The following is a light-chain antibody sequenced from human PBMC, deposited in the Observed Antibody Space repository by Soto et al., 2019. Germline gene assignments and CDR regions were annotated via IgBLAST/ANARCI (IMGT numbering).Light chain of an antibody. CDR3: QQYNIWSSIT. V-gene: IGKV3-15*01. Sequence: EIVMTQSPATLSVSPGERATLSCRASQSISSKVGWYQQKPGQAPRLLIYGASTRATGVPPRFSRSGSGTDFTLTISSLQSEDFAVYDCQQYNIWSSITFGQGTRLEIK. CDR2: GAS. CDR1: QSISSK. J-gene: IGKJ5*01.